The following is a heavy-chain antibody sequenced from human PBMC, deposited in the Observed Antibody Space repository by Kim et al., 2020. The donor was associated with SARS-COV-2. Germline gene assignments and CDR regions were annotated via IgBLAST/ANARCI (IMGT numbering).Heavy chain of an antibody. V-gene: IGHV1-2*04. Sequence: ASVKVSCKASGYTFTGYYMHWVRQAPGQGLEWMGWINPNSGGTNYAQKFQGWVTMTRDTSISTAYMELSRLRSDDTAVYYCARDVGATTPAQYFDYWGQGTLVTVSS. CDR2: INPNSGGT. CDR1: GYTFTGYY. D-gene: IGHD1-26*01. J-gene: IGHJ4*02. CDR3: ARDVGATTPAQYFDY.